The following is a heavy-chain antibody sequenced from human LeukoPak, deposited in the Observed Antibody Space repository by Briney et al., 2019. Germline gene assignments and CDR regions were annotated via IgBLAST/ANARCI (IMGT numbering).Heavy chain of an antibody. J-gene: IGHJ4*02. Sequence: SVKVSCKASRGTFSSYAISWVRQAPGQGLEWMGGIIPIFGTANYAQKFQGRVTITTDESTSTAYMELSSLRSEDTAVYYCARVQWLAEYYFDYWGQGTLVTVSS. V-gene: IGHV1-69*05. CDR2: IIPIFGTA. D-gene: IGHD6-19*01. CDR1: RGTFSSYA. CDR3: ARVQWLAEYYFDY.